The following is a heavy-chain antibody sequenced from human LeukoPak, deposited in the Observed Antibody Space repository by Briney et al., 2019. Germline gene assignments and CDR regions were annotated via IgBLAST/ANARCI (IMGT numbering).Heavy chain of an antibody. CDR3: AKDQVSRCSGRRCSAFDY. J-gene: IGHJ4*02. CDR1: GFTFSSYG. Sequence: GGSLRLSCAASGFTFSSYGMHWVRQAPGKGLEWVAVIWYDGSNKYYADSVKGRFTISRDNSKNTLYLQINSLRAEDTAVYYCAKDQVSRCSGRRCSAFDYWGQGTLVTVSS. CDR2: IWYDGSNK. V-gene: IGHV3-33*06. D-gene: IGHD2-15*01.